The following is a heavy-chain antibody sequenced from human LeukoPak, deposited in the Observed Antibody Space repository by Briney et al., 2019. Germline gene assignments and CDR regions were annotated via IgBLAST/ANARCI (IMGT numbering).Heavy chain of an antibody. CDR1: GGSISSGSYY. CDR2: IYTSGST. V-gene: IGHV4-61*02. J-gene: IGHJ4*02. D-gene: IGHD2-15*01. CDR3: ARDRPPRLPFLYFDY. Sequence: SETLSLTCTVSGGSISSGSYYWSWIRQPAGKGLEWIGRIYTSGSTNYNPSLKSRVTISVDTSKNQFSLKLSSVTAADTAVYYCARDRPPRLPFLYFDYWGQGTLVTVSS.